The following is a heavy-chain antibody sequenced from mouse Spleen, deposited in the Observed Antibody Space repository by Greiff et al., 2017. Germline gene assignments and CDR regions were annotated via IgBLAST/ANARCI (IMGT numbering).Heavy chain of an antibody. Sequence: QVQLQQPGAELVKPGASVKLSCKASGYTFTSYWMHWVKQRPGQGLEWIGMIHPNSGSTNYNEKFKSKATLTVDKSSSTAYMQLSSLTSEDSAVYYCARSDYGSSYGDYFDYWGQGTTLTVSS. CDR2: IHPNSGST. D-gene: IGHD1-1*01. J-gene: IGHJ2*01. V-gene: IGHV1-64*01. CDR3: ARSDYGSSYGDYFDY. CDR1: GYTFTSYW.